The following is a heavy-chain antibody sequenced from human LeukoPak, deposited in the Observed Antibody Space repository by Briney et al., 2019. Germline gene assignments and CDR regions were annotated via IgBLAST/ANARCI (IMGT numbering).Heavy chain of an antibody. CDR3: AKLPYYYGSGSYYEDYYFDY. D-gene: IGHD3-10*01. CDR1: GFTVSSNY. CDR2: IYSGGST. V-gene: IGHV3-53*01. Sequence: GGSLRLSCAASGFTVSSNYMSWVRQAPGKGLEWVSVIYSGGSTYYTDSVKGRFTISRDNSKNTLYLQMNSLRAEDTAVYYCAKLPYYYGSGSYYEDYYFDYWGQGTLVTVSS. J-gene: IGHJ4*02.